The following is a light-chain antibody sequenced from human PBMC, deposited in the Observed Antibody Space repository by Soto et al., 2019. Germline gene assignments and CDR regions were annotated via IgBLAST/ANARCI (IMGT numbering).Light chain of an antibody. CDR2: GAS. Sequence: EIVMTQSPATLSVSPGERATLSCRASQSVSSNLAWYQQKPGQPPRLLIYGASTRATGIPARFSGSGSGTEFTLTISSLQSEDFAVYSCQQYNNWPPLTFGGGTKVEIK. V-gene: IGKV3-15*01. CDR1: QSVSSN. J-gene: IGKJ4*01. CDR3: QQYNNWPPLT.